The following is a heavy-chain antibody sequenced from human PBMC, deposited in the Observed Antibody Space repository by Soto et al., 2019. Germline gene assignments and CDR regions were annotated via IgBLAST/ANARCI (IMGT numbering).Heavy chain of an antibody. CDR3: ARDLGAYSGYDHIDY. Sequence: ASVKVSCKASGYTFTSYYMHWVRQAPGQGLEWMGIINPSGGSTSYAQKFQGRVTMTRDTSTSTVYMELSSLRSEDTAVYYCARDLGAYSGYDHIDYWGQGTRVTVSS. V-gene: IGHV1-46*03. CDR2: INPSGGST. J-gene: IGHJ4*02. D-gene: IGHD5-12*01. CDR1: GYTFTSYY.